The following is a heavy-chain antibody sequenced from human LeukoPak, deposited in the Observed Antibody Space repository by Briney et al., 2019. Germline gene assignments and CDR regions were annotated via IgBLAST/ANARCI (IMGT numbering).Heavy chain of an antibody. CDR2: IYYSGST. CDR3: ARGDRYCSGGSCYGFAGFDP. V-gene: IGHV4-59*01. CDR1: GGSISSYY. Sequence: SETLSLTCTVSGGSISSYYWSWIRQPPGKGLEWIGYIYYSGSTNYNPSLKSRVTISVHTSKNQFSLKLRSVTAADTAVYYCARGDRYCSGGSCYGFAGFDPWGQGTLVTVSS. J-gene: IGHJ5*02. D-gene: IGHD2-15*01.